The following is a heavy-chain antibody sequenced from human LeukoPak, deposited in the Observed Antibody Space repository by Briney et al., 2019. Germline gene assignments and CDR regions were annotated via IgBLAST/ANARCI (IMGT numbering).Heavy chain of an antibody. CDR3: ARGSNCSGATCYDR. J-gene: IGHJ4*02. V-gene: IGHV4-61*01. D-gene: IGHD2-15*01. CDR2: IYYSGST. CDR1: GGSVSSGSYY. Sequence: SETLSLTCTVSGGSVSSGSYYWSWIRQPPGKGLEWIGYIYYSGSTNYNPSLKSRVTISIDTSKTQFSLRLSSVTAADTAVYYCARGSNCSGATCYDRWGQGTLVTVSS.